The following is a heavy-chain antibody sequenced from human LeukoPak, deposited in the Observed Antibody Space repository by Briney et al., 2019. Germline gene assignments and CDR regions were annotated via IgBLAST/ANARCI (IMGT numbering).Heavy chain of an antibody. CDR3: ARDSETYYYDSSGYYPDY. CDR2: INPSGGST. Sequence: GASVKVSCKASGYTFTGYYMHWVRQAPGQGLEWMGIINPSGGSTSYAQKFQGRVTMTRDTSTSTVYMELSSLRSEDTAVYYCARDSETYYYDSSGYYPDYWGQGTLVTVSS. D-gene: IGHD3-22*01. J-gene: IGHJ4*02. V-gene: IGHV1-46*01. CDR1: GYTFTGYY.